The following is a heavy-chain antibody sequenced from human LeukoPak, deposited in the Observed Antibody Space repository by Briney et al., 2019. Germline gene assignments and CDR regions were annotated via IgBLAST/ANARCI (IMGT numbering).Heavy chain of an antibody. CDR2: ISSSSSYI. Sequence: GGSLRLSCAASGFTFSSYSMNWVRQAPGKGLEWVSSISSSSSYIYYADSVKGRFTISRDNAKNSLYLQMNSLRAEDTAVYYCARREHSDYYDSSGYYPWGQGTLVTVPS. J-gene: IGHJ5*02. D-gene: IGHD3-22*01. CDR1: GFTFSSYS. V-gene: IGHV3-21*01. CDR3: ARREHSDYYDSSGYYP.